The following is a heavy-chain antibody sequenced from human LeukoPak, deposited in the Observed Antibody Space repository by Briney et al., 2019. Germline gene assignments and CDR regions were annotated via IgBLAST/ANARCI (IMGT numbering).Heavy chain of an antibody. CDR3: ARDLLRATIVVSSWTHDY. Sequence: PGGSLRLSCAASGLTFSRYAMHWVRQAPGKGLEWVAVISYDGSNKYYADSVKGRFTISRDNSKNTLYLQMNSLRAEDTAVYYCARDLLRATIVVSSWTHDYWGQGTLVTVSS. CDR1: GLTFSRYA. D-gene: IGHD5-12*01. CDR2: ISYDGSNK. J-gene: IGHJ4*02. V-gene: IGHV3-30-3*01.